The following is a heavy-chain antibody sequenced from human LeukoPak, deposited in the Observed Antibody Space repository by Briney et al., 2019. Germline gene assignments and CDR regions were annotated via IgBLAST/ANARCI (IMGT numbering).Heavy chain of an antibody. CDR1: GYTFINYG. V-gene: IGHV1-18*01. Sequence: ASVKVSCKASGYTFINYGISRLRQAPGQGLEWMGWISPYNGNTSYAQKLQGRVTMTTDTSTSTAYMELRSLRADDTAVYFCARLGYCSGRDCPTSYYNWFDPWGQGTLVTVSS. J-gene: IGHJ5*02. D-gene: IGHD2-15*01. CDR2: ISPYNGNT. CDR3: ARLGYCSGRDCPTSYYNWFDP.